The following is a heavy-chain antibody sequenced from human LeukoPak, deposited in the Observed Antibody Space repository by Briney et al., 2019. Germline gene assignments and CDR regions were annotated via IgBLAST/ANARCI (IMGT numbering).Heavy chain of an antibody. J-gene: IGHJ4*02. CDR3: ARDRPVWSGRGGDY. Sequence: PGGSLRLSCAASGFTFSSYSMNWVRQTPGKGLEWVSYISSSSSTIYYADSVKGRFTISRDNAKNSLYLQMNSLRAEDTAVYYCARDRPVWSGRGGDYWGQGTLVTVSS. V-gene: IGHV3-48*04. CDR2: ISSSSSTI. D-gene: IGHD3-10*02. CDR1: GFTFSSYS.